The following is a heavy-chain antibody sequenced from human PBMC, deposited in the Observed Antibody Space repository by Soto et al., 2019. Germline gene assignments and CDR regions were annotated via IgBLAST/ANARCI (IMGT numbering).Heavy chain of an antibody. V-gene: IGHV3-23*01. CDR2: ISGSGIST. CDR1: GFTFSSYA. CDR3: AKEYEYSSGWERIDY. D-gene: IGHD6-19*01. J-gene: IGHJ4*02. Sequence: EVQLLESGGGLVQSGGSLRLSCAASGFTFSSYAMSWVRQAPGKGLEWVSAISGSGISTYYADSVKGRFTISRDSSKNTLYLQMNRLRAEDTAVYYCAKEYEYSSGWERIDYWGQGTLVTVSS.